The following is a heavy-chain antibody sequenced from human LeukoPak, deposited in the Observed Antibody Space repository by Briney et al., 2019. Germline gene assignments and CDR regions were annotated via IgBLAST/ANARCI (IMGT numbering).Heavy chain of an antibody. CDR3: ARANFLYCSSTTCLFDY. J-gene: IGHJ4*02. CDR1: GYTFTDYY. CDR2: INPNDGDT. Sequence: ASVKVSCKASGYTFTDYYMHWVRQAPGQGFEWMGWINPNDGDTNYAQKFQGRVTMTRDTSISTVHMEVSRLRSDDTAVYYCARANFLYCSSTTCLFDYWGQGTLVTVSS. D-gene: IGHD2-2*01. V-gene: IGHV1-2*02.